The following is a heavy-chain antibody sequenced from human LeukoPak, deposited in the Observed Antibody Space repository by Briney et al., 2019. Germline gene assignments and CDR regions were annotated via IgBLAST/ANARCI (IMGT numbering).Heavy chain of an antibody. CDR1: GGSISSYY. D-gene: IGHD3-10*01. J-gene: IGHJ4*02. V-gene: IGHV4-34*01. CDR3: ARPSTRYYYGSGSYRGYYFDY. Sequence: SETLSLTCTVSGGSISSYYWSWIRQPPGKGLEWIGEINHSGSTNYNPSLKSRVTISVDTSKNQFSLKLSSVTAADTAVYYCARPSTRYYYGSGSYRGYYFDYWGQGTLVTVSS. CDR2: INHSGST.